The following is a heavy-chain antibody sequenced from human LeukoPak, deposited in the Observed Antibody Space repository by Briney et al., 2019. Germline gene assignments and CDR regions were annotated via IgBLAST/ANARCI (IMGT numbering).Heavy chain of an antibody. D-gene: IGHD6-13*01. CDR3: ARDPKSSSSAFDI. V-gene: IGHV4-59*01. J-gene: IGHJ3*02. CDR2: INYSGTT. Sequence: SETLSLTCTVSGGSITSYYWSWTRQPPGKGLEWIGYINYSGTTNYNPSLMSRVTISVDTSKNQFSLKLSSVTAADTAVYYCARDPKSSSSAFDIWGQGTMVTVSS. CDR1: GGSITSYY.